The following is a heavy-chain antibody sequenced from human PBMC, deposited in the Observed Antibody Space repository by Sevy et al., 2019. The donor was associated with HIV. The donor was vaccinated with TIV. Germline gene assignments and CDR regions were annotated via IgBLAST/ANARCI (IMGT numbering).Heavy chain of an antibody. J-gene: IGHJ4*02. V-gene: IGHV1-2*02. CDR1: GYSFIAHY. CDR2: INPDSGDT. Sequence: ASVKVSCTSSGYSFIAHYLHWVRQATGQGLEWMGWINPDSGDTKYTEKFQGRVTMTRDTSISTVYMELITLRSDDTAVYLCARVQRGGVPDYWGQGTLVTVSS. D-gene: IGHD3-10*01. CDR3: ARVQRGGVPDY.